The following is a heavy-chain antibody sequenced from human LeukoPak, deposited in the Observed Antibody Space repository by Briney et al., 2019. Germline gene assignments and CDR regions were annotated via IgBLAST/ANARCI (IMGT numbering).Heavy chain of an antibody. Sequence: GGSLRLSCAASAFTFSNYPMHWVRQSPGKGLVWVAVISYDGSNKYYADSVKGRFTISRDNSKNTVYLQMNSLRVEDTAVYYCARDGPDSSGYYPDYWGRGTLVTVSS. CDR3: ARDGPDSSGYYPDY. V-gene: IGHV3-30*04. CDR1: AFTFSNYP. J-gene: IGHJ4*02. CDR2: ISYDGSNK. D-gene: IGHD3-22*01.